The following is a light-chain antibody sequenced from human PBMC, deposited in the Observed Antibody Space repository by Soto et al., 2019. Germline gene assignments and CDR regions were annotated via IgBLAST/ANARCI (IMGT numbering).Light chain of an antibody. V-gene: IGKV1-39*01. CDR3: KQSYSTDT. CDR1: QSISSY. CDR2: AAS. J-gene: IGKJ4*01. Sequence: DIQMTQSPSSLSASVGDRVTITCRASQSISSYLNWYQQKPGKAPKLLIYAASSLQSGVPSRFSGSGSGTDFTLTISSLQPEDFATYYCKQSYSTDTFGGGTKVEMK.